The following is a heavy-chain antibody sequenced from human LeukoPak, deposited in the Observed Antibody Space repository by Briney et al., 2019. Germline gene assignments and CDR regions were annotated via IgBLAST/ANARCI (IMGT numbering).Heavy chain of an antibody. Sequence: GSLRLSCAASGFTFSNFWMSWVRQAPGKGLEWVSAISGSGGSSYYADSVKGRFTISRDNSKNTLYLQMNSLRAEDTAVYYCARDELAYCGGDCSAFDYWGQGTLVTVSS. CDR2: ISGSGGSS. CDR1: GFTFSNFW. J-gene: IGHJ4*02. CDR3: ARDELAYCGGDCSAFDY. D-gene: IGHD2-21*02. V-gene: IGHV3-23*01.